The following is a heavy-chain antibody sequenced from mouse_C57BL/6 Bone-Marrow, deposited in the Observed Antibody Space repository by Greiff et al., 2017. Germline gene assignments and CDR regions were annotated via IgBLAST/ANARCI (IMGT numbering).Heavy chain of an antibody. Sequence: VQLQQPGTELVKPGASVKLSCTASGFNIKDDYMHWVKQRPEQGLEWIGWIDPENGDTEYASKFQGKATITADTSSNTAYLQLSSLTSEDTAVYYCTPFYYGSSYWYFDVWGTGTTVTVSS. V-gene: IGHV14-4*01. D-gene: IGHD1-1*01. J-gene: IGHJ1*03. CDR3: TPFYYGSSYWYFDV. CDR1: GFNIKDDY. CDR2: IDPENGDT.